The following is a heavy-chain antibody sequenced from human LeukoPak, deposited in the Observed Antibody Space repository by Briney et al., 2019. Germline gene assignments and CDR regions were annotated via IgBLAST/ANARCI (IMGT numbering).Heavy chain of an antibody. CDR1: GGTFSSYA. V-gene: IGHV1-69*01. J-gene: IGHJ4*02. D-gene: IGHD3-22*01. CDR2: IIPIFGTA. Sequence: GSSVKISCKASGGTFSSYAISWERQAPGNGLESMGGIIPIFGTANYAQKFQGRVTITADESTSTAYMELSSLGSEDTAVYYCARLVSSGSFHYFDYWGQGTLVTVSS. CDR3: ARLVSSGSFHYFDY.